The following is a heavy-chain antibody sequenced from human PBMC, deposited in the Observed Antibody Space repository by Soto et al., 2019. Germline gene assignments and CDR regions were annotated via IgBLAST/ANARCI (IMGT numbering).Heavy chain of an antibody. CDR1: GFTFSSYS. D-gene: IGHD3-9*01. CDR2: IFATSTTI. V-gene: IGHV3-48*04. CDR3: ARDKDWAFDY. J-gene: IGHJ4*02. Sequence: HPGGSLRLSCVASGFTFSSYSMVWVRQAPGKGLEWISYIFATSTTIYYADSVKGRFTVSRDNTQNSLFLLMNSLRAEDTAIYYCARDKDWAFDYWGQGTLVTV.